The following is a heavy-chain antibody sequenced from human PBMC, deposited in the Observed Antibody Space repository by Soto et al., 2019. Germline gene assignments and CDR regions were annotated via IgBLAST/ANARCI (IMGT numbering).Heavy chain of an antibody. CDR2: INAGNGNT. CDR1: GNTFTNYA. CDR3: ASGDSSGYTALDI. D-gene: IGHD3-22*01. J-gene: IGHJ3*02. V-gene: IGHV1-3*01. Sequence: ASVKVSCKASGNTFTNYAIHWVRQAPGQRLEWMGWINAGNGNTKYSQKFQGRVGITKDTSASTAYMELSSLTSEDTAVYYCASGDSSGYTALDIWGPGTMVTVS.